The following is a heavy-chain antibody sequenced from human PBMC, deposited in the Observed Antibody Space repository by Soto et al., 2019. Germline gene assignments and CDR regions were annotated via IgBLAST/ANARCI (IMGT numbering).Heavy chain of an antibody. CDR3: ARFKEWYLLQSSYFDY. J-gene: IGHJ4*02. Sequence: GASVKVSCKASGYTFTSYGISWVRQAPGQGLEWMGWISAYHCNKNYAQKLQGRVTMTTDPSTRPAYMEMSRRRSGDTAVAFSARFKEWYLLQSSYFDYWGQGTLVTVSS. CDR2: ISAYHCNK. D-gene: IGHD1-26*01. CDR1: GYTFTSYG. V-gene: IGHV1-18*01.